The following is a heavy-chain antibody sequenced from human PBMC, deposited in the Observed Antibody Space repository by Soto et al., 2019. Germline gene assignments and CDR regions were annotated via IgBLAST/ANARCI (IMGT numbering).Heavy chain of an antibody. CDR3: ARGRLLDYYYYYGMDV. D-gene: IGHD5-18*01. CDR2: INPNSGGT. V-gene: IGHV1-2*04. CDR1: GYTFTGYY. J-gene: IGHJ6*02. Sequence: GASVKVSCKASGYTFTGYYMRWVRQAPGQGLEWMGWINPNSGGTNYAQKFQGWVTMTRDTSISTAYMELSRLRSDDTAVYYCARGRLLDYYYYYGMDVWGQGTTVTVSS.